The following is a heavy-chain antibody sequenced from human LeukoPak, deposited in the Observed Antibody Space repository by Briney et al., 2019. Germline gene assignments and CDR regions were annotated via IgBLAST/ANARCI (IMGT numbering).Heavy chain of an antibody. J-gene: IGHJ4*02. CDR1: GVSISSSNSY. D-gene: IGHD3-10*01. Sequence: PSETLSLTCTVSGVSISSSNSYWGWIRQPPGKGLEWVSYITTTSTTKLYADSVRGRFTISRDNAKNSLYLQMNSLRVEDTAVYYCARWDSLGSGVDCWGQGTLVTVSS. V-gene: IGHV3-11*04. CDR3: ARWDSLGSGVDC. CDR2: ITTTSTTK.